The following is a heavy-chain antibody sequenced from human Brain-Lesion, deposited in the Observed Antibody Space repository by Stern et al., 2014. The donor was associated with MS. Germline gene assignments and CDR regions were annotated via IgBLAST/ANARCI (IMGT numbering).Heavy chain of an antibody. V-gene: IGHV4-31*03. D-gene: IGHD1-26*01. J-gene: IGHJ5*02. CDR1: GDSINSGGHY. Sequence: QLQLQESGPGLVKPSQTLSLTCTVSGDSINSGGHYWSWIRQRPGKGLEWIGYIYNSGATFYSPSLKGRVTISLDTSKNQFSLTLSSVTAADTAIYYCASRWSGTYYGQNWFDPWGQGILDTVSS. CDR3: ASRWSGTYYGQNWFDP. CDR2: IYNSGAT.